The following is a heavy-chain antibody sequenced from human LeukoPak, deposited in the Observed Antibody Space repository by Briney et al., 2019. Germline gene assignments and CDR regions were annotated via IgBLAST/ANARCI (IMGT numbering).Heavy chain of an antibody. CDR2: IYYSGST. D-gene: IGHD3-10*01. CDR1: GGSISSGGYY. V-gene: IGHV4-31*03. J-gene: IGHJ6*04. Sequence: TLSLTCTVSGGSISSGGYYWSWIRQHPGKGLEWIGYIYYSGSTYYNPSLKSRVTISVDTSKNQFSLKLSSVTAADTAVYYCARDAMVRGVPLYYYGMDVWGKGTTVTVSS. CDR3: ARDAMVRGVPLYYYGMDV.